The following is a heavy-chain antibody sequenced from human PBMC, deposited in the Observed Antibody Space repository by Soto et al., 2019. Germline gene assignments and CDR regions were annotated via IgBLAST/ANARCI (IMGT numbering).Heavy chain of an antibody. J-gene: IGHJ3*02. CDR1: GYSFTSYW. D-gene: IGHD3-3*01. V-gene: IGHV5-10-1*01. CDR3: ARHRYYDFWGGYPNDAFDI. Sequence: LKISCKVSGYSFTSYWISWVRQMRGKGLVWMGRIDPSDSYTNYSPSFQGHVTISADKSISTAYLQWSSLKASDTAMYYCARHRYYDFWGGYPNDAFDIWGQGTMVTVSS. CDR2: IDPSDSYT.